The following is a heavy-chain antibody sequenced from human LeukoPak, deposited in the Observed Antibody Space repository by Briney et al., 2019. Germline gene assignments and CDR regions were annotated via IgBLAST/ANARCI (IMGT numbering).Heavy chain of an antibody. CDR2: ISYDGSNK. J-gene: IGHJ4*02. D-gene: IGHD5-12*01. V-gene: IGHV3-30*18. CDR3: AKDRVKWLRLRGYFDY. CDR1: GFTLSSYG. Sequence: GGSLRLSCAASGFTLSSYGMHWVRQAPGKGLEWVAVISYDGSNKYYADSVKGRFTISRDNSKNTLYLQMNSLRAEDTAVYYCAKDRVKWLRLRGYFDYWGQGTLVTVSS.